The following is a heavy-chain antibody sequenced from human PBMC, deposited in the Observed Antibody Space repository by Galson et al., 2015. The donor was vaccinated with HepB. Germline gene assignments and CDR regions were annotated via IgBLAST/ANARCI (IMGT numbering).Heavy chain of an antibody. CDR3: AKDLGSHSGASGY. CDR2: ISYDGSNK. D-gene: IGHD1-26*01. V-gene: IGHV3-30*18. J-gene: IGHJ4*02. CDR1: GFTFSSYG. Sequence: SLRLSCAASGFTFSSYGMHWVRQAPGKGLEWVAVISYDGSNKYYADSVKGRFTISRDNSKNTLYLQMNSLRAEDTAVYYCAKDLGSHSGASGYWGQGTLVTVSS.